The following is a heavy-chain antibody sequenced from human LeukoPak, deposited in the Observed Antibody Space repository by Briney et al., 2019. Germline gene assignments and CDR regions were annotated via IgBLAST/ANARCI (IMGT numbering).Heavy chain of an antibody. J-gene: IGHJ5*02. CDR3: AREGAQYSSSWYLEPWFDP. D-gene: IGHD6-13*01. CDR2: IYYSGST. Sequence: SETLSPACTVSGGSISSHYWSWIRQPPGKGLEWIGYIYYSGSTNYNPSLKSRVTISVDTSKNQFSLKLSSVTAADTAVYYCAREGAQYSSSWYLEPWFDPWGQGTLVTVSS. V-gene: IGHV4-59*11. CDR1: GGSISSHY.